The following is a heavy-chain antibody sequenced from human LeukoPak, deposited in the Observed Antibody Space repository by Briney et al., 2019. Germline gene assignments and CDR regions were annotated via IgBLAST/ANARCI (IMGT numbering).Heavy chain of an antibody. J-gene: IGHJ4*02. CDR3: ANGDY. CDR2: ISYDGSNK. Sequence: QPGRSLRLSCAPSGFTFSSYAMHWVRQAPGKGLEWVAVISYDGSNKYYADSVKGRFTISRDNSKNTLYLQMNSLRAEDTAVYYCANGDYWGQGTLVTVSS. CDR1: GFTFSSYA. V-gene: IGHV3-30*04.